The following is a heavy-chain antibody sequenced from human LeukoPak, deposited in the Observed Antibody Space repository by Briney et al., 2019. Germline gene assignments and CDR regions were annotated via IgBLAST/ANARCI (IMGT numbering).Heavy chain of an antibody. D-gene: IGHD1-26*01. CDR1: GGSFDDYG. V-gene: IGHV3-20*04. CDR2: INFMTGAA. Sequence: GGSLRLSCAASGGSFDDYGISWVRQAPGKGLEWLCGINFMTGAAGYAQSLKGRFTISTDNSKSSLYLKMNSLRAEDTAVYYCARFSGSYSPFDYWGQGTLVTVSS. J-gene: IGHJ4*02. CDR3: ARFSGSYSPFDY.